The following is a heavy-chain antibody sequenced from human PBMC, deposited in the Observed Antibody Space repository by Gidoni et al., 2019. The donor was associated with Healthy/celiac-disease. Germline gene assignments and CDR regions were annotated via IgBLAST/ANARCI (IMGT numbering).Heavy chain of an antibody. D-gene: IGHD3-3*01. V-gene: IGHV4-38-2*01. CDR1: GYSISSGYY. J-gene: IGHJ5*02. CDR2: IYHSGRT. CDR3: ARQPNYDFWSGYCYWLDP. Sequence: QVQLQESGPGLVKPSETLSLTCAVSGYSISSGYYWGWIRQPPGKGLEWIGSIYHSGRTYYNPSLKSRVTISVDTSKNQFSLKLSSVTAADTAVYYCARQPNYDFWSGYCYWLDPWGQGTLVTVSS.